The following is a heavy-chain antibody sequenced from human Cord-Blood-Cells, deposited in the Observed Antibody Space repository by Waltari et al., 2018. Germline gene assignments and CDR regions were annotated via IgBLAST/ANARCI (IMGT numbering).Heavy chain of an antibody. D-gene: IGHD6-13*01. CDR3: ARVGSIAAAGDAFDI. CDR2: IYTSGST. J-gene: IGHJ3*02. CDR1: GGSISSYY. V-gene: IGHV4-4*07. Sequence: QVQLQESGPGLVKPSETLSLTCTVHGGSISSYYCSWIRQPAGKGLEWIGRIYTSGSTNYNPSLKSRVTMSVDTSKNQFSLKLSSVTAADTAVYYCARVGSIAAAGDAFDIWGQGTMVTVSS.